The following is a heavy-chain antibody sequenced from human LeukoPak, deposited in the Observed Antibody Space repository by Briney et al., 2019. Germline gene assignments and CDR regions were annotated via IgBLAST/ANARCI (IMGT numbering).Heavy chain of an antibody. Sequence: ASVKVSCKASGYTFTSYDINWVRQATGQGLEWMGWMNSNSGNTGYAQKFQGRVTITRNTSISTAYMELSSLRSEDTAVYYCARVVPEKDAFDIWGQGTMVTVSS. CDR2: MNSNSGNT. CDR1: GYTFTSYD. CDR3: ARVVPEKDAFDI. J-gene: IGHJ3*02. V-gene: IGHV1-8*03.